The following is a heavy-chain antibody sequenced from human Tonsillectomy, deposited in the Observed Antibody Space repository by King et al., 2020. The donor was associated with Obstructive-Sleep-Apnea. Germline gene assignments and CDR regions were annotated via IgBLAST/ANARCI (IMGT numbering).Heavy chain of an antibody. Sequence: TLKESGPTLVKPTQTLTLTCTFSGFSLSTTGVGVGWIRQPPGKALEWLALIYWDDDKRYSPSLKSRLTITKDTSKNQVVLTMTNMDPVETATYYCAHAYYYDSSGYQGLDYWGQGTLVTVSS. CDR2: IYWDDDK. D-gene: IGHD3-22*01. J-gene: IGHJ4*02. CDR3: AHAYYYDSSGYQGLDY. V-gene: IGHV2-5*02. CDR1: GFSLSTTGVG.